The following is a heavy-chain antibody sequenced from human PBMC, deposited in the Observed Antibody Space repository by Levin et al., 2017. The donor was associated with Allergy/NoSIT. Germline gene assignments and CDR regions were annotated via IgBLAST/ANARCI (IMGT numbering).Heavy chain of an antibody. CDR2: ISPKNGDT. V-gene: IGHV1-2*02. Sequence: GESLKISCKASGYTFTDYYLHWVRQAPGQGLEWMGWISPKNGDTSYEQKFQGRVTMTRDTSITTAYMNLTGLRSDDTALYYCLRGRPNTESPSTTLFGYWGQGTLVTVSS. D-gene: IGHD3-3*01. CDR3: LRGRPNTESPSTTLFGY. CDR1: GYTFTDYY. J-gene: IGHJ4*02.